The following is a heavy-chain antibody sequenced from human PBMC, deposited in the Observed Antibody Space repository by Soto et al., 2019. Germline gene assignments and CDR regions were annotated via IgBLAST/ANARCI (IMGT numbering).Heavy chain of an antibody. V-gene: IGHV3-66*01. CDR2: MYSGGGT. D-gene: IGHD3-16*01. CDR3: ARDAGGNWG. CDR1: VFTVSNTY. J-gene: IGHJ6*03. Sequence: EVQLVESGGVLVQPGGSLRLSCVASVFTVSNTYMTWVSQAPGKGLEWVSNMYSGGGTYYTDPVKGRFTISRYSSTNTLYLQLDNVRAEDTVVYYCARDAGGNWGWGKGNRVTVS.